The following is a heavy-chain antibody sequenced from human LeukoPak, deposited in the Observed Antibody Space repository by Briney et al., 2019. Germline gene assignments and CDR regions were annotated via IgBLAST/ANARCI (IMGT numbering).Heavy chain of an antibody. Sequence: PGGSLRLSCAASGSTFSSYAMHWVRQAPGKGLEWVAVISYDGSNKYYADSVKGRFTISRDNSKNTLYLQMNSLRAEDTAVYYCARDPTYYDFWSGYYDYWGQGTLVTVSS. V-gene: IGHV3-30-3*01. CDR2: ISYDGSNK. J-gene: IGHJ4*02. CDR1: GSTFSSYA. CDR3: ARDPTYYDFWSGYYDY. D-gene: IGHD3-3*01.